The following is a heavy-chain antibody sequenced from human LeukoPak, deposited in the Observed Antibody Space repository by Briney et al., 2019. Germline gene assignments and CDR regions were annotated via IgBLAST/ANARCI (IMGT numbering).Heavy chain of an antibody. CDR2: ISCDGSNK. J-gene: IGHJ6*02. CDR1: GFTFSSYA. CDR3: ARRFYGSSWPYYYYGMDV. Sequence: GGSLRLSCAASGFTFSSYAMHWVRQAPGKGLEWVAVISCDGSNKYYADSVKGRFTISRDNSKNTLYLQMNSLRAEDTAVYYCARRFYGSSWPYYYYGMDVWGQGTTVTVSS. V-gene: IGHV3-30-3*01. D-gene: IGHD6-13*01.